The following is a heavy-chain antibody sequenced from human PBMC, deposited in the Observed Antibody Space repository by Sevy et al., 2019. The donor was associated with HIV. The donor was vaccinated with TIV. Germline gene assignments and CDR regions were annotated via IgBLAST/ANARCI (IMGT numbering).Heavy chain of an antibody. CDR3: ARSLAGYSEIDY. D-gene: IGHD6-13*01. CDR1: GFTFSSYS. V-gene: IGHV3-21*01. CDR2: VSSSSSYI. Sequence: GGSLRLSCAASGFTFSSYSMNWVRQTPGKGLEWVSSVSSSSSYIYYADSVKGRFTISRDNAKNSLYLQMSSLRADDTAVYYCARSLAGYSEIDYWGQGSLVTVSS. J-gene: IGHJ4*02.